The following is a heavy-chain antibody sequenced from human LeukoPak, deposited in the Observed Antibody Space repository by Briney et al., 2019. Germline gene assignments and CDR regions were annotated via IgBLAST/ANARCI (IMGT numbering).Heavy chain of an antibody. CDR3: ARVVEYCSSTGCNYWYFDL. V-gene: IGHV3-30*03. CDR2: VSYDGSNK. Sequence: GGSLRLSCAASGFIFSNYGMHWVRQAPGKGLEWVAVVSYDGSNKYYADSVKGRFTISRDNSKNTLYLQMNSLRAEDTAVYYCARVVEYCSSTGCNYWYFDLWGRGTLVTVSS. J-gene: IGHJ2*01. CDR1: GFIFSNYG. D-gene: IGHD2-2*01.